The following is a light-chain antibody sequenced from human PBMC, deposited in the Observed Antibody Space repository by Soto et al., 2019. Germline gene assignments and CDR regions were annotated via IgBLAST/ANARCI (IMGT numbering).Light chain of an antibody. Sequence: DIQMTQSPSSLSASVGDRVTITCRASQSISSYLNWYQQKPGKAPKLLIYAASSFQSGVPSRFSGSGSGTEFTLTINSLQPDDFATYYCQQYNSYLTFGQGTRLEIK. CDR2: AAS. V-gene: IGKV1-39*01. CDR3: QQYNSYLT. J-gene: IGKJ5*01. CDR1: QSISSY.